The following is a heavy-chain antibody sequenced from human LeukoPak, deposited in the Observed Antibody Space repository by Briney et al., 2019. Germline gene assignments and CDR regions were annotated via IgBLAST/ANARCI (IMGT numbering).Heavy chain of an antibody. CDR2: IYYSGST. D-gene: IGHD6-13*01. CDR3: ARGRGGYSSSWADY. J-gene: IGHJ4*02. V-gene: IGHV4-59*01. Sequence: SETLSLTCTVSGGSISSYYWSWIRQPPGKGLEWIGYIYYSGSTNYNPSLKSRVTISVDTSKNQFSLKLSSVTAADTAVYYCARGRGGYSSSWADYWGQGTLVTVSS. CDR1: GGSISSYY.